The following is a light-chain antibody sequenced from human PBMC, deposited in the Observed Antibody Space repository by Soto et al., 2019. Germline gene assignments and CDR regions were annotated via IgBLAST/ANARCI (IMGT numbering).Light chain of an antibody. J-gene: IGKJ1*01. CDR1: QSISSS. CDR2: GAS. Sequence: EIVMTQSPATLSVSPGESATLSCRASQSISSSKLAWYQQNPGQAPRLLMYGASNRATGIPARFSGSGSGTEFTLTISSLQSEDFAVYYCHQRKSWPRTFGQGTKVDIK. CDR3: HQRKSWPRT. V-gene: IGKV3-15*01.